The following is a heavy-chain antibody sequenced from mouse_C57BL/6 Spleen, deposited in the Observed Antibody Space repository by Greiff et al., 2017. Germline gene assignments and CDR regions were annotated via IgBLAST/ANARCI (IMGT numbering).Heavy chain of an antibody. Sequence: EVKLMESGGGLVQPGGSLKLSCAASGFTFSDYYMYWVRQTPEKRLEWVAYISNGGGSTYYPDTVKGRFPISRDNAKNTLYLQMSRLKSEDTAMYYCARHDYTYAMDYWGQGTSVTVSS. CDR2: ISNGGGST. V-gene: IGHV5-12*01. CDR3: ARHDYTYAMDY. J-gene: IGHJ4*01. CDR1: GFTFSDYY. D-gene: IGHD2-12*01.